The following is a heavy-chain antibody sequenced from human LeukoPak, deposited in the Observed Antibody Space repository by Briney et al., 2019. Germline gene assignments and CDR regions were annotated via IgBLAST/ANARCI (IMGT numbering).Heavy chain of an antibody. V-gene: IGHV3-7*01. CDR2: IQQDGSVQ. CDR1: RFTFSTYC. D-gene: IGHD1-26*01. J-gene: IGHJ5*02. Sequence: GGSLRLSCAASRFTFSTYCMGWVRQAPGKGLEWVATIQQDGSVQHYLDSVKGRFTISRDNGKNSLYLQMNTLRAEDTAVYYCAGARGWEFSSWGQGTLVTVSS. CDR3: AGARGWEFSS.